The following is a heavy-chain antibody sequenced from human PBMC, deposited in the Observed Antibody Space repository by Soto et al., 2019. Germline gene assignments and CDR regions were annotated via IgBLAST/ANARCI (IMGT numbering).Heavy chain of an antibody. J-gene: IGHJ6*03. D-gene: IGHD4-17*01. CDR3: ARVEGYGDYYMDG. CDR1: GGSISRYY. V-gene: IGHV4-59*01. Sequence: SETLSLTCTVSGGSISRYYWSWIRQPPGKGLEWIGYIYYSGSTNYNPSLKSRVTISVDTSKNQFSLKLSSVTAADTAVYYCARVEGYGDYYMDGWGKGTTVTVSS. CDR2: IYYSGST.